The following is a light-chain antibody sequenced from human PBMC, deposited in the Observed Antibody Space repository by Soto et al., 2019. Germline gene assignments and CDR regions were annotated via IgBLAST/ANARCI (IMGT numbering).Light chain of an antibody. CDR3: QQTYSTPPT. Sequence: DIQMTQSPSSLSASVGDRVTITCRASQSISTYLNWYQQKAGLAPKLLIYAASSLQSGVPSRFSGSGSGTDFTLTISSLQPEDFATYYCQQTYSTPPTFGQGTKM. CDR1: QSISTY. V-gene: IGKV1-39*01. J-gene: IGKJ1*01. CDR2: AAS.